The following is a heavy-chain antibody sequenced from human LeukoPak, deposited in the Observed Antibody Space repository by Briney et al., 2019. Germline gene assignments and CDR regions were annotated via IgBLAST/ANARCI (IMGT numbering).Heavy chain of an antibody. CDR1: GGSISSYY. J-gene: IGHJ5*02. CDR3: ARGGLDYYGSGSYRSFWFDP. CDR2: IYTSGST. V-gene: IGHV4-4*07. Sequence: SETLSLTCTVSGGSISSYYWSWIRQPAGKGLEWIGRIYTSGSTNYNPSLKSRVTISVDTSKNQFSLKLSSVTAADTAVYYCARGGLDYYGSGSYRSFWFDPWGQGTLVTVSS. D-gene: IGHD3-10*01.